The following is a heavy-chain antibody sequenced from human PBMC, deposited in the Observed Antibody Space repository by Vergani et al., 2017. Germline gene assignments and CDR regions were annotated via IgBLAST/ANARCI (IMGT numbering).Heavy chain of an antibody. V-gene: IGHV4-61*02. J-gene: IGHJ3*01. D-gene: IGHD6-19*01. CDR3: ARRSGGYSGGKVHPLRTAFDV. CDR1: GGSISAGYYF. Sequence: QVQLQASGPGRVKPSQTLSLTCTMSGGSISAGYYFCSWIRQPAGKGLEWLGHISASGNASHSPSLKTRVSMSVDTSKNQFSLTVTSVTAADTAIYFCARRSGGYSGGKVHPLRTAFDVWGHGTVVTVSS. CDR2: ISASGNA.